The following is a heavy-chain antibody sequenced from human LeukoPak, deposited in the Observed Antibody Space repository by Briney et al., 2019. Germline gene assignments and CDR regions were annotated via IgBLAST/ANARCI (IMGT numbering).Heavy chain of an antibody. J-gene: IGHJ5*02. Sequence: GGSLRLSCAVSGFTFSSYAMSWVRQAPGKGLEWVSAISGSGGSTYYADSVKGRFTISRDNSKNTLYLQMNSLRAEDTAVYYCAKAPRITMVRGVISRHNWFDPWGQGALVTVSS. CDR2: ISGSGGST. CDR3: AKAPRITMVRGVISRHNWFDP. D-gene: IGHD3-10*01. V-gene: IGHV3-23*01. CDR1: GFTFSSYA.